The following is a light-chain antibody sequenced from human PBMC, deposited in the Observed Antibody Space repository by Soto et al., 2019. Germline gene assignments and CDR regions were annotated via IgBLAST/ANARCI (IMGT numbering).Light chain of an antibody. J-gene: IGLJ2*01. CDR1: KLGDKY. CDR3: QAWDSSTVV. Sequence: SYELTQPPSVSVSPGQTVSITCSGDKLGDKYACWYQQKPGQSPVLVIYQDSKRPSGIPERFSGSNSANTPTLTISGTQAMDEADYYCQAWDSSTVVFGGGTKLTVL. V-gene: IGLV3-1*01. CDR2: QDS.